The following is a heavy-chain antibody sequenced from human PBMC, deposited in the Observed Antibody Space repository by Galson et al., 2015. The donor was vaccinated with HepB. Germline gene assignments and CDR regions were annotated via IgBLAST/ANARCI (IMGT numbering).Heavy chain of an antibody. CDR2: MTWDGYTA. J-gene: IGHJ4*02. V-gene: IGHV3-43*01. Sequence: SLRLSCAASGFTFDAFTMHWVRQAPGKGLEWVSLMTWDGYTAYADSVKGRFTISRDDSKNMAYLHMRSLKTEDTAVYYCIRLGDLSGYSSRWGQGTLVTVSS. CDR1: GFTFDAFT. D-gene: IGHD2-2*01. CDR3: IRLGDLSGYSSR.